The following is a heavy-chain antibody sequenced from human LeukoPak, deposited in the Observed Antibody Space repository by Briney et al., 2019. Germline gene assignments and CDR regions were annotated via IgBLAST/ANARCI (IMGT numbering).Heavy chain of an antibody. Sequence: PSETLSLTCTVSGGSVSSGSYYWSWIRQPPGKGLEWIGYIYYSGSTNYNPSLKSRVTISVDTSKNQFSLKLSSGTAADTAVYYCTRLHCSGGSCDWFDPWGQGTLVTVSS. J-gene: IGHJ5*02. CDR2: IYYSGST. CDR3: TRLHCSGGSCDWFDP. D-gene: IGHD2-15*01. CDR1: GGSVSSGSYY. V-gene: IGHV4-61*01.